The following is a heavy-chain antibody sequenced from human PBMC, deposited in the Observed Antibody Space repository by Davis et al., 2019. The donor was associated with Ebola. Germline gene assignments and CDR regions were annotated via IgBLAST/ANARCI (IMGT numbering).Heavy chain of an antibody. CDR1: GYTFTTYY. J-gene: IGHJ4*02. V-gene: IGHV1-69*13. Sequence: SVKVSCKASGYTFTTYYIHWVRQAPGQGLDWMGGIIPVFGTPKYAQKFQGRVTITADESTSTAYMELSSLRSEDTAMYYCARDRYSDGSGYFFEQSHWGQGTLVTVSS. CDR2: IIPVFGTP. CDR3: ARDRYSDGSGYFFEQSH. D-gene: IGHD3-22*01.